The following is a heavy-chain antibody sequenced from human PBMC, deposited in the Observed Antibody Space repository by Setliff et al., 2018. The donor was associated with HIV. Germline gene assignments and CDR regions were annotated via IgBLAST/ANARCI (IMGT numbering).Heavy chain of an antibody. J-gene: IGHJ6*02. Sequence: PSVKVSCKASGYTFTSYGISWVRQAPGQGLEWMGWISAYNGNTNYAQKLQGRVTMTTDTSTSTAYMELRSLRSDDTAVYYCARDRRVRLRLPSFDYYYYGMDVWGQGTTVTVSS. CDR2: ISAYNGNT. CDR1: GYTFTSYG. V-gene: IGHV1-18*01. CDR3: ARDRRVRLRLPSFDYYYYGMDV. D-gene: IGHD5-12*01.